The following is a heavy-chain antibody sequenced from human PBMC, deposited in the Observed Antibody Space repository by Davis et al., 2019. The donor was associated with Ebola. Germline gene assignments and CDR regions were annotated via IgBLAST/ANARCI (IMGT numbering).Heavy chain of an antibody. CDR1: GGSISSSSYH. V-gene: IGHV4-39*01. CDR3: ASLLTYYYGSGIYSSPYYFDY. Sequence: MPSETLSLTCTVSGGSISSSSYHWGWIRQPPGKGLEWIGCMYYIGSTYFNPSLKSRVTISVDTSKNQLSLNLSSVTAADTAVYYCASLLTYYYGSGIYSSPYYFDYWGQGTLVTVSS. CDR2: MYYIGST. D-gene: IGHD3-10*01. J-gene: IGHJ4*02.